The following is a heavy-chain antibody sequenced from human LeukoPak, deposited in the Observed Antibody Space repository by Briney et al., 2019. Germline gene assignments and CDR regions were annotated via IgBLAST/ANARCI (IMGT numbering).Heavy chain of an antibody. J-gene: IGHJ4*02. CDR2: ITDSGGGT. Sequence: GGSLRLSCAASGFTFSSYAMTWVRQAPGKGLEWVSSITDSGGGTYYADSVKGRFTISRDNSKNTLYLQVNSLRAEDTAVYYCAKGSRATYDYWGQGTLVTVSS. CDR1: GFTFSSYA. V-gene: IGHV3-23*01. CDR3: AKGSRATYDY.